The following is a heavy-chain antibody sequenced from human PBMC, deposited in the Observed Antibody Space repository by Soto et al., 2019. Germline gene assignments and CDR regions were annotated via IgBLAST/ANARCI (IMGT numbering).Heavy chain of an antibody. D-gene: IGHD1-26*01. CDR2: ISCRSSYI. CDR3: ARSTPLFYSGRYYFDY. V-gene: IGHV3-21*01. J-gene: IGHJ4*02. Sequence: PGGSLRLSCAAPGFTFSSYSMNWVRQAPGKWLEWVSSISCRSSYIYFADSVKGRFTISRDNANNSLYLQMNSLRAEDTAVYYCARSTPLFYSGRYYFDYWGQGTLVTVSS. CDR1: GFTFSSYS.